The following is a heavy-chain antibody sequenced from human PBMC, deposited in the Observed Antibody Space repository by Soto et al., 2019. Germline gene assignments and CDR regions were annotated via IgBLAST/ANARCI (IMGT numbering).Heavy chain of an antibody. CDR3: ARGQLVWYGDLTPYYRDMDV. Sequence: ASETLSLTCAFYGGSFDDFYWSWVRQSPGRGLEWIGEISHNGGTNCSPSLASRISISADTSKNQFSLHLKSVTAADTGLYYCARGQLVWYGDLTPYYRDMDVWGQGTTVTVSS. D-gene: IGHD3-10*01. V-gene: IGHV4-34*01. J-gene: IGHJ6*02. CDR2: ISHNGGT. CDR1: GGSFDDFY.